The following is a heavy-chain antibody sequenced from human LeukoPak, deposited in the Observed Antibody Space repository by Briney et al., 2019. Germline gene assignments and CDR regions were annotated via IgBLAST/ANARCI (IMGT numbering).Heavy chain of an antibody. V-gene: IGHV3-30*04. J-gene: IGHJ4*02. CDR2: ISYDGSNK. Sequence: GGSLRLSCAASGFTFSTYAMHWVRQAPGKGLEWVAVISYDGSNKYYADSVKGRFTISRDNSKNTLYLQMNSLRAEDTAVYYCAKDQKQQLVAAFDYWGQGTLVTVSS. D-gene: IGHD6-13*01. CDR1: GFTFSTYA. CDR3: AKDQKQQLVAAFDY.